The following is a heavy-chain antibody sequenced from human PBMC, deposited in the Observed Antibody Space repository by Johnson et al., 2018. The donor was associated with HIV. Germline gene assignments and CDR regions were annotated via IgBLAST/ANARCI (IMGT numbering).Heavy chain of an antibody. CDR3: ARDSSSLGPSGAFDI. CDR2: ISYDGSNK. Sequence: QVQLVESGGGVVQPGRSLRLSCAASGFTFSSYAMHWVRQAPGKGLEWVAVISYDGSNKYYADSVKGRFTISRDNSKNTLYLQMNSLRAEDTAVYYCARDSSSLGPSGAFDIWGQGTMVTVSS. D-gene: IGHD6-13*01. J-gene: IGHJ3*02. CDR1: GFTFSSYA. V-gene: IGHV3-30*14.